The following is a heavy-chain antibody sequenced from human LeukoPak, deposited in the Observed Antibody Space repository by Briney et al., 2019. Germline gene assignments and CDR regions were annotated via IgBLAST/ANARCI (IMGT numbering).Heavy chain of an antibody. J-gene: IGHJ4*02. Sequence: PSETLSLTCTVSGGSISSSSYYWGWIRQPPGKGLEWIGSIYYSGSTYHNPSLKSRVIISVDTSKNQFSLKLSSVTAADTAVYYCARLPEYSSSLIDYWGQGTLVTVSS. V-gene: IGHV4-39*01. CDR1: GGSISSSSYY. CDR2: IYYSGST. D-gene: IGHD6-6*01. CDR3: ARLPEYSSSLIDY.